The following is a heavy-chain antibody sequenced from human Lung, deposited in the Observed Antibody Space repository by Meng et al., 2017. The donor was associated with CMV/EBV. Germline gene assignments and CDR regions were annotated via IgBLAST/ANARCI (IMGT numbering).Heavy chain of an antibody. CDR1: GGAVSDGNYH. V-gene: IGHV4-61*01. J-gene: IGHJ4*02. CDR3: ATLIAGYGGRGS. CDR2: TWSGRGT. Sequence: SXTLSLXCIVSGGAVSDGNYHWNWVRQPPGKGLEWIGQTWSGRGTYYSPSLESRLTISVDTSKNQFSLHLTSVTAADTAIYYCATLIAGYGGRGSWSQGTLVTVSS. D-gene: IGHD5-12*01.